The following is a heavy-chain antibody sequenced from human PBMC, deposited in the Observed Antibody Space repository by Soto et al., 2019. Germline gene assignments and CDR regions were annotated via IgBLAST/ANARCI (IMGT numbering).Heavy chain of an antibody. Sequence: EVHLVESGGGLVQPGGSLRLSCAASGFTFSDHYMDWVRQAPGKGLEWIGRSRNKADSYTTAYAASVKGRFTISRDESKNSLYLQMGSRKTEDTAVYHCARVTTTGDFSLDYWGQGTLVTVSS. J-gene: IGHJ4*02. V-gene: IGHV3-72*01. CDR3: ARVTTTGDFSLDY. CDR1: GFTFSDHY. D-gene: IGHD7-27*01. CDR2: SRNKADSYTT.